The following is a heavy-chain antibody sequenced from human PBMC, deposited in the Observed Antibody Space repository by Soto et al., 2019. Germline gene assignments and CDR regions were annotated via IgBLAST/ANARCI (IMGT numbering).Heavy chain of an antibody. CDR1: GFTFSNAW. Sequence: GGSLRLSCVASGFTFSNAWMSWVRQAPGKGLEWVGRIKSKTNGETTDYAAPVKGRFTISRDDSRNTVYLQMNSLKAEDTAVYYCTTDDPINKYWGQGTLVTVSS. CDR3: TTDDPINKY. V-gene: IGHV3-15*05. J-gene: IGHJ1*01. CDR2: IKSKTNGETT.